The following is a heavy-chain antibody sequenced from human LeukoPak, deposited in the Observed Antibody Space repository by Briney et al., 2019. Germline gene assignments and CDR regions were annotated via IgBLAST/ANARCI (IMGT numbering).Heavy chain of an antibody. Sequence: KPSETLSLTCAVYGGSFSGYYWSWIRQPPGKGLEWIGEINHSGSTNYNPSLKSRVTISVDTSKNQFSLKLSSVTAADTAVYYCARGITMVRGVSDYWGQGTLVTVSS. CDR1: GGSFSGYY. J-gene: IGHJ4*02. D-gene: IGHD3-10*01. CDR2: INHSGST. CDR3: ARGITMVRGVSDY. V-gene: IGHV4-34*01.